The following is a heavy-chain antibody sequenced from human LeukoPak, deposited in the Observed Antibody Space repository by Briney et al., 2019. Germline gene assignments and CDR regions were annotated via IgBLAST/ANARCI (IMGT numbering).Heavy chain of an antibody. J-gene: IGHJ3*02. CDR1: GYTFTSYY. D-gene: IGHD3-22*01. CDR3: ARESRQDSILGDAFDI. V-gene: IGHV1-46*01. CDR2: INPSGGST. Sequence: GASVKVSCKASGYTFTSYYMHWVRQAPGQGLEWMGIINPSGGSTSYAQKFQGRVTMTRDMSTSTVYMELSSLRSEDTAVYYCARESRQDSILGDAFDIWGQGTMVTVSS.